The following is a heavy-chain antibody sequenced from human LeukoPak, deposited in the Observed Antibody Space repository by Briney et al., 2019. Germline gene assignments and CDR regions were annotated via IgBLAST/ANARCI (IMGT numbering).Heavy chain of an antibody. J-gene: IGHJ4*02. Sequence: PETLSLTCTVSGGSISSSSYYWGWIRQPPGKGLEWIGSIYYSGSTYYNPSLESRVTISVDTSKNQFSLKLSSVTAADTAVYYCARDPATSSSHYMSNFWGQGILVTVSS. CDR2: IYYSGST. D-gene: IGHD4-11*01. CDR3: ARDPATSSSHYMSNF. CDR1: GGSISSSSYY. V-gene: IGHV4-39*02.